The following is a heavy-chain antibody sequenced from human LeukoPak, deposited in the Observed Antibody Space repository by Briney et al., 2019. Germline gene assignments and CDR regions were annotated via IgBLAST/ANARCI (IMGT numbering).Heavy chain of an antibody. D-gene: IGHD1-14*01. CDR3: AKGCQCPSGLSSWFDP. J-gene: IGHJ5*02. V-gene: IGHV3-23*01. CDR1: GFTFVSHG. CDR2: LSGSGDGQ. Sequence: GGSLRLSCAASGFTFVSHGMIWVRQAPGKGLEWVSGLSGSGDGQFYADSVEGRFTISRDISNNIWYLQMNSLRAEDTAVYYCAKGCQCPSGLSSWFDPRGQGTLVAVSS.